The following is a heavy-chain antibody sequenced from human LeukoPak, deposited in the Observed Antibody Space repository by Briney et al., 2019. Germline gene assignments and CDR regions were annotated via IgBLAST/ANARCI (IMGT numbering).Heavy chain of an antibody. V-gene: IGHV3-48*01. J-gene: IGHJ4*02. Sequence: GGSLRLSCAASGFTFSSYSMNWVRQAPGKGLEWVSYISSSSSTIYYADSVKGRFTISRDNAKNSLYLQMNSLIAEDTAVYYCARIVLYSYGSANFDYWGQGTLVTVSS. CDR1: GFTFSSYS. CDR3: ARIVLYSYGSANFDY. D-gene: IGHD5-18*01. CDR2: ISSSSSTI.